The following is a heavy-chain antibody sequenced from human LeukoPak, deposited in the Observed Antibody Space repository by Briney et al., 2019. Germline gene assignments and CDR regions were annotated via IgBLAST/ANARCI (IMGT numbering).Heavy chain of an antibody. Sequence: GGSLRLSCAASGFTFSSYGMHWVRQAPGKGLEWLAAISYDGSNKYYADSVKDRFTISRDNSKNTLDLQMNSLRAEDTAVYYCAKDSSIVGATSFDYWGQGTLVTVSS. V-gene: IGHV3-30*18. J-gene: IGHJ4*02. CDR3: AKDSSIVGATSFDY. CDR1: GFTFSSYG. D-gene: IGHD1-26*01. CDR2: ISYDGSNK.